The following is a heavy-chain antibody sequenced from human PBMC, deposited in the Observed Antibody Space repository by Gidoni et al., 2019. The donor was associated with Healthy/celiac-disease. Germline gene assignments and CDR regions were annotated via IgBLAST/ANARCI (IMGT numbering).Heavy chain of an antibody. V-gene: IGHV5-51*01. CDR3: ARVHSSSSPFDY. J-gene: IGHJ4*02. D-gene: IGHD6-6*01. CDR2: IYPGDSDT. Sequence: WVRQMPGKGLEWMGIIYPGDSDTRYSPSFQGQVTISADKSISTAYLQWSSLKASDTAMYYCARVHSSSSPFDYWGQGTLVTVSS.